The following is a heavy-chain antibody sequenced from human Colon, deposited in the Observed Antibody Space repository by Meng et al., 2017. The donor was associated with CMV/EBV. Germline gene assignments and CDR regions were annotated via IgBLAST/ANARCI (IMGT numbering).Heavy chain of an antibody. J-gene: IGHJ4*02. CDR3: ARGSVIASAVSFDH. Sequence: QVQLQESGPGLVKPSQTLSRACAVAGGSVASGGYYWSWIRQPPGKGLKWLGHIYTGGSAYSNPSLKSRLSISLDTSKNQFSLSLRSVTAADTAVYYCARGSVIASAVSFDHWGQGTLVTVSS. CDR2: IYTGGSA. CDR1: GGSVASGGYY. D-gene: IGHD2-21*01. V-gene: IGHV4-30-4*01.